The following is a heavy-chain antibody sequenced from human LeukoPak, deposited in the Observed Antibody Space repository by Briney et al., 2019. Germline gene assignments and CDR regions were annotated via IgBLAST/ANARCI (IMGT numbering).Heavy chain of an antibody. J-gene: IGHJ4*02. D-gene: IGHD1-26*01. V-gene: IGHV3-21*01. CDR2: ISSSSSYI. Sequence: GGSLRLSCAASGFTFSSYSMNWVRQAPGKGLEWVSSISSSSSYIYYADSVKGRFTISRDNAKNSLYLQMKSLRAEDTAVYYCARVGATSSYYFDYWGQGTLVTVSS. CDR3: ARVGATSSYYFDY. CDR1: GFTFSSYS.